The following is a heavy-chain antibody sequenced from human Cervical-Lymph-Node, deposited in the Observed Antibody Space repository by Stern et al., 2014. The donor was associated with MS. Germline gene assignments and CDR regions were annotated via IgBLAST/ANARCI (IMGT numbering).Heavy chain of an antibody. CDR1: GGSVSSGGYF. Sequence: MQLVESGPGLVRPSQTLSLTCTVSGGSVSSGGYFWTWIRQHPETGLEWIAYINYSGRSYYNPSLKSRATISVDTSKNQLSLTLSSVTAADTAVYYCSRGLRGDNWFDPWGQGTLVTVSS. CDR3: SRGLRGDNWFDP. J-gene: IGHJ5*02. D-gene: IGHD4-17*01. V-gene: IGHV4-31*03. CDR2: INYSGRS.